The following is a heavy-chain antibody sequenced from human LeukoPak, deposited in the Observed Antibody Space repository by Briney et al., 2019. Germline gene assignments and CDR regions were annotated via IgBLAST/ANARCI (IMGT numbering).Heavy chain of an antibody. D-gene: IGHD3-10*01. CDR2: ISSSSSYI. Sequence: GGSLRLSCAASGFTFSSYSMNWVRQAPGKGLEWVSSISSSSSYIYYADSVKGRFTISRDNAKNSVYLQMNSLRAEDTAVYYCARAIQNYCGSGSYYRDAFDIWGQGTMVTVSS. J-gene: IGHJ3*02. CDR1: GFTFSSYS. CDR3: ARAIQNYCGSGSYYRDAFDI. V-gene: IGHV3-21*01.